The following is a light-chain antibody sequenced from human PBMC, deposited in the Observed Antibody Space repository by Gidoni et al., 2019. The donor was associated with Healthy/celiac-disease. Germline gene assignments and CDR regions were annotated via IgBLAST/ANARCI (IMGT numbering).Light chain of an antibody. CDR2: RNN. J-gene: IGLJ2*01. CDR1: SSNIGSNY. Sequence: QSLLTQPPSASGTPGQRVTISCSGSSSNIGSNYVYWYQQLTGTAPKLLIYRNNPRPSGVPDRFSGSKSGTSASLAISGLRSEDEADYYCAAWDDSMSAVVFGGGTKLTVL. CDR3: AAWDDSMSAVV. V-gene: IGLV1-47*01.